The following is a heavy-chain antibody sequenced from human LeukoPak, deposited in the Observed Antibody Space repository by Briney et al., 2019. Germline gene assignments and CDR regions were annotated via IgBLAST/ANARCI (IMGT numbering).Heavy chain of an antibody. CDR1: GGSISSSSYY. V-gene: IGHV4-61*05. Sequence: SETLSLTCTVSGGSISSSSYYWGWIRQPPGKGLEWIGHIYYSGSTTYNPSLKRRVTISVDKSKNQFSLNLTSGTAADTAVYYCARGGPFIWFDPWGRGTLVTVSS. CDR2: IYYSGST. J-gene: IGHJ5*02. D-gene: IGHD6-25*01. CDR3: ARGGPFIWFDP.